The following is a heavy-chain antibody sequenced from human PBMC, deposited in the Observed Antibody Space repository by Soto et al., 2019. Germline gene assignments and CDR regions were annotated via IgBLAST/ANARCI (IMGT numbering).Heavy chain of an antibody. J-gene: IGHJ3*01. D-gene: IGHD6-19*01. Sequence: SETLSLTCTVYGGSFSGYFWHWIRQSPGKGLEWIAEVTHNGRNTYNPSLKSRVTISMDMSNNQFSLKLTSVTAADTALYYCATGGSSDWQVAFDFWGQGTMVTVSS. CDR1: GGSFSGYF. V-gene: IGHV4-34*01. CDR2: VTHNGRN. CDR3: ATGGSSDWQVAFDF.